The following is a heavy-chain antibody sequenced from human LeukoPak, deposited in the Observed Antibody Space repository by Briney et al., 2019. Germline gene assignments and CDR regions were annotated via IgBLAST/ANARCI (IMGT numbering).Heavy chain of an antibody. CDR3: AKSYDILTGYSNWFDP. CDR2: ISYDGSNK. J-gene: IGHJ5*02. D-gene: IGHD3-9*01. V-gene: IGHV3-30*18. CDR1: GFTFRNYW. Sequence: QAGGSLRLSCEASGFTFRNYWMIWVRQAPGKGLEWVAVISYDGSNKYYADSVKGRFTISRDNSKNTLYLQMNSLRAEDTAVYYCAKSYDILTGYSNWFDPWGQGTLVTVSS.